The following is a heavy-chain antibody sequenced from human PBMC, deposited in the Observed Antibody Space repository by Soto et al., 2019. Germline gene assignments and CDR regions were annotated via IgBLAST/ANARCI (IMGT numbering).Heavy chain of an antibody. CDR2: ISSSSSYI. CDR3: ARVVGGYYDSSGFVDY. CDR1: GFTFSSYS. J-gene: IGHJ4*02. Sequence: ESGGGLVKPGGSLRLSCAASGFTFSSYSMNWVRQAPGKGLEWVSSISSSSSYIYYADSVKGRFTISRDNAKNSLYLQMNSLRAEDTAVYYCARVVGGYYDSSGFVDYWGQGTLVTVSS. D-gene: IGHD3-22*01. V-gene: IGHV3-21*01.